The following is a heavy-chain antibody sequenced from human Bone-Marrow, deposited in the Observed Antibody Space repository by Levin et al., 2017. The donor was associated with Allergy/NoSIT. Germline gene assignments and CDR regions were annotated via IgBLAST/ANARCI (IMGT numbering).Heavy chain of an antibody. Sequence: LSLTCAPSGFTFSSSWMHWVRPAPGKGLVWVSRINRDGSSTIYADSVKGRFTISRDNAKNTLYLQMNSLRAEDTAVYYCVRDIVVVVAANYYSYGMDIWGQGTTVTVSS. J-gene: IGHJ6*02. CDR1: GFTFSSSW. D-gene: IGHD2-15*01. CDR2: INRDGSST. CDR3: VRDIVVVVAANYYSYGMDI. V-gene: IGHV3-74*01.